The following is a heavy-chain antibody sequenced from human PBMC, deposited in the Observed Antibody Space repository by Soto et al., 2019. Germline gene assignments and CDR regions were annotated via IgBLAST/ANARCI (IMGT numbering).Heavy chain of an antibody. CDR2: ISAYNGNT. CDR3: ARADCSGSSLVGWFDP. J-gene: IGHJ5*02. Sequence: QVQLVQSGAEVKKPGASVKVSCKASGYTCTSYGISWVRQAPGQGLEWMGWISAYNGNTNYAQKLQGRVTMTTDTSTSTAYMELRSLRSDDTAVYYCARADCSGSSLVGWFDPWGQGTLVTVSS. V-gene: IGHV1-18*01. CDR1: GYTCTSYG. D-gene: IGHD3-10*02.